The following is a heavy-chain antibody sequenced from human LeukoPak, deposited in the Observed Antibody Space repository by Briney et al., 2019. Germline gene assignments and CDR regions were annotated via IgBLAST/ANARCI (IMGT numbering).Heavy chain of an antibody. D-gene: IGHD4-17*01. J-gene: IGHJ4*02. CDR1: GYTFITYY. V-gene: IGHV1-2*02. CDR2: INPNSGGT. CDR3: ARAVEGDYSY. Sequence: ASVKVSCKASGYTFITYYMHWVRQAPGQGLEWMGWINPNSGGTNYAQKFQGRVTMTRDTSISTAYMELSRLRSDDTAVYYCARAVEGDYSYWGQGTLVTVSS.